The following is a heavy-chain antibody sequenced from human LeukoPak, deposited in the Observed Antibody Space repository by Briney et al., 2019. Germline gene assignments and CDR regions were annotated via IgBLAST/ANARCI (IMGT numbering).Heavy chain of an antibody. D-gene: IGHD2-21*01. CDR1: GGSISSGGYY. CDR3: ARIVDAFYYYGMDV. V-gene: IGHV4-39*07. J-gene: IGHJ6*02. CDR2: INHSGST. Sequence: SETLSLTCTVSGGSISSGGYYWSWIRQHPGKGLEWIGEINHSGSTNYNPSLKSRVTISVDTSKNQFSLKLSSVTAADTAVYYCARIVDAFYYYGMDVWGQGTTVTVSS.